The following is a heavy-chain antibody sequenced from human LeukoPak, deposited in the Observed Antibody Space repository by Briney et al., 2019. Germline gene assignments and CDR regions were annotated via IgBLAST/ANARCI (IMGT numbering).Heavy chain of an antibody. CDR3: TTGIVGATN. D-gene: IGHD1-26*01. J-gene: IGHJ4*02. CDR1: GFTFNNAW. CDR2: IKSTTDGGTT. Sequence: PGGSLRLSCAASGFTFNNAWMNWVRQAPGKGLEWVGRIKSTTDGGTTDYAAPVKARFTISRDDSKNTLYLQMNTLKTEGTAVYYCTTGIVGATNWGQGTLVTVSS. V-gene: IGHV3-15*07.